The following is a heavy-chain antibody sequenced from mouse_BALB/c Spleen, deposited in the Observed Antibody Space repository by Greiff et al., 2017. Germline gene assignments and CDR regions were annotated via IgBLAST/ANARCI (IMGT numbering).Heavy chain of an antibody. J-gene: IGHJ4*01. D-gene: IGHD1-1*01. V-gene: IGHV5-6-5*01. CDR3: ARGLNYYGSSPMDY. CDR2: ISSGGST. Sequence: EVQLVESGGGLVKPGGSLKLSCAASGFTFSSYAMSWVRQTPEKRLEWVASISSGGSTYYPDSVKGRFTISRDNARNILYLQMSSLRSEDTAMYYCARGLNYYGSSPMDYWGQGTSVTVSS. CDR1: GFTFSSYA.